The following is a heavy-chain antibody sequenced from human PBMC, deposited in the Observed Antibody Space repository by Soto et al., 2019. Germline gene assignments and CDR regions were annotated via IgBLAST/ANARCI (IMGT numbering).Heavy chain of an antibody. CDR1: GDSVSSNSAA. D-gene: IGHD3-3*01. J-gene: IGHJ6*02. CDR2: TYYRSKWYN. Sequence: PSEPLSLTCAMSGDSVSSNSAAWDWIRQSPSRVLEWLGRTYYRSKWYNDYAVSVKSRITINPDTSKNQFSLQLNSVTPEDTAVYYCARAPRYDLATDDYGMDVWGQGTTVTVS. CDR3: ARAPRYDLATDDYGMDV. V-gene: IGHV6-1*01.